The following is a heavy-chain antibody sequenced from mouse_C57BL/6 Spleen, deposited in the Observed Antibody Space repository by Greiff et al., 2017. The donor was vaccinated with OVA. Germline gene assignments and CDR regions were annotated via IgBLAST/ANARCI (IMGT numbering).Heavy chain of an antibody. CDR3: ARYYYGSSPYYAMDY. V-gene: IGHV5-4*01. D-gene: IGHD1-1*01. CDR2: ISDGGSYT. J-gene: IGHJ4*01. CDR1: GFTFSSYA. Sequence: EVQLVESGGGLVKPGGSLKLSCAASGFTFSSYAMSWVRQTPEKRLEWVATISDGGSYTYYPDNVKGRFTISRDNAKNNLYLQMSHLKSEDTAMYYCARYYYGSSPYYAMDYWGQGTSVTVSS.